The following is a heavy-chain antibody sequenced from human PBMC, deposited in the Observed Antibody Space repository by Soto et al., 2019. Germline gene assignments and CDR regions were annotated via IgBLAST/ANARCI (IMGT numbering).Heavy chain of an antibody. CDR1: GYTFTGYY. D-gene: IGHD5-12*01. V-gene: IGHV1-2*04. CDR2: INPNSGGT. CDR3: ARSPQRWLQFLFDY. Sequence: ASVKVSCKASGYTFTGYYMHWVRQATGQGLEWMGWINPNSGGTNYAQKFQGWVTMTRDTSISTAYMELSRLRSDDTAVYYCARSPQRWLQFLFDYWGQGTLVTVS. J-gene: IGHJ4*02.